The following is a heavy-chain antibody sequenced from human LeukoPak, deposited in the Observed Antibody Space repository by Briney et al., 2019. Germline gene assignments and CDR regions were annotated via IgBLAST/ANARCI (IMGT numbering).Heavy chain of an antibody. CDR3: ARDSPLAVADWSDP. Sequence: PGGSLRLSCAASGFTFSSYWMSWVRQAPGKGLEGVANIKQDGSEKYYVDSVKGRFTISRDNAKNSLYLQMNSLRAEDTAVYYCARDSPLAVADWSDPWGQGTLVTVSS. D-gene: IGHD6-19*01. J-gene: IGHJ5*02. V-gene: IGHV3-7*01. CDR2: IKQDGSEK. CDR1: GFTFSSYW.